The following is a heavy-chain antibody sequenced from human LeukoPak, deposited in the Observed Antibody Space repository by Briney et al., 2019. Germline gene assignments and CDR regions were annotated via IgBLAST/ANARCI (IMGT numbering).Heavy chain of an antibody. D-gene: IGHD6-19*01. V-gene: IGHV4-34*01. CDR2: VNHSGST. CDR1: GGSFSGYY. CDR3: ARREAASYSSGWYYFDY. J-gene: IGHJ4*02. Sequence: SETLSLTCAVYGGSFSGYYWSWIRQPPGKGLEWIGEVNHSGSTNYNPSLKSRVTISVDTSKNQFSLKLSSVTAADTAAYYCARREAASYSSGWYYFDYWGQGTLVTVSS.